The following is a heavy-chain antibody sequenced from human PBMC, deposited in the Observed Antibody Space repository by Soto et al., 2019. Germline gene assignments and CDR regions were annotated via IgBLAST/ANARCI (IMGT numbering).Heavy chain of an antibody. CDR1: RFSLSTSGVG. V-gene: IGHV2-5*01. J-gene: IGHJ4*02. D-gene: IGHD6-6*01. CDR3: AHRRPATTSSSRYYFDY. CDR2: IYWNDDK. Sequence: SGPTLVNPTQTLTLTCTFSRFSLSTSGVGVGWIRQPPGKALEWLAIIYWNDDKRYSPSLQSGITITKDTSKNQVVLTMTNMDPVDTATYYCAHRRPATTSSSRYYFDYWGQGTQVTVSS.